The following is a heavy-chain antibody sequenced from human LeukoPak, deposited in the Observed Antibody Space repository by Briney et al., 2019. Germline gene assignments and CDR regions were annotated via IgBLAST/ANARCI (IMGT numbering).Heavy chain of an antibody. V-gene: IGHV4-59*01. Sequence: SETLSLTCTVSGDSISTYYWSWIRQPPGKGLEWIGYIYYDGSTKKNPSLKSRVIMSVDTSKNQFSLKLSSVTAADTAVYYCARVALESTQRLGPYYYYYMDVWGKGTTVSVSS. CDR2: IYYDGST. J-gene: IGHJ6*03. CDR3: ARVALESTQRLGPYYYYYMDV. CDR1: GDSISTYY. D-gene: IGHD3-3*01.